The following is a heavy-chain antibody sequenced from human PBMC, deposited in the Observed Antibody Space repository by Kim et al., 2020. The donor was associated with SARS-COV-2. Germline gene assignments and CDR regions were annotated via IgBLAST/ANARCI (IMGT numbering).Heavy chain of an antibody. CDR3: ARDVTALTRTLDY. Sequence: GGSLRLSCAASGFTFSNYAMHWVRQAPGKGLEWVALLSYDGNDIHYADSVKGRFTISRDNSKNTLYLQMNSLRAEDTALYYCARDVTALTRTLDYWGQGTLVTVSS. D-gene: IGHD4-17*01. V-gene: IGHV3-30*04. CDR1: GFTFSNYA. J-gene: IGHJ4*02. CDR2: LSYDGNDI.